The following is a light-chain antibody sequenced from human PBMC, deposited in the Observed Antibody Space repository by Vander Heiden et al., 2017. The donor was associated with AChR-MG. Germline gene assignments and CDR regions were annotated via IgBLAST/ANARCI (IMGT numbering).Light chain of an antibody. J-gene: IGKJ1*01. CDR3: QQSDSVPPT. Sequence: DIQMTQSPSSLSASVGDRVTITCRASPSISTYLTWYQQKPGRAPKLLIYGITSLQSGVPSRFSGSQSGTDFTLTISNLQPEDSATYYCQQSDSVPPTFGQGSRVEI. CDR1: PSISTY. CDR2: GIT. V-gene: IGKV1-39*01.